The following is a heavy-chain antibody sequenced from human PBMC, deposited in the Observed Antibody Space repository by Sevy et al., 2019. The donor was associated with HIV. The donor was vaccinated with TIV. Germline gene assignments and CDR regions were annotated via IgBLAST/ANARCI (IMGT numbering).Heavy chain of an antibody. Sequence: SETLSLTCTVSGGSISSSSYYWGWIRQPPGKGLEWIGSIYYSGSTYYNPSLKSRVTISVDTSKNQFSLKLSSVTAADTAVYYGARPIRSRPYSSSWYLSRWFDPWGQGTLVTVSS. CDR2: IYYSGST. CDR3: ARPIRSRPYSSSWYLSRWFDP. J-gene: IGHJ5*02. CDR1: GGSISSSSYY. V-gene: IGHV4-39*01. D-gene: IGHD6-13*01.